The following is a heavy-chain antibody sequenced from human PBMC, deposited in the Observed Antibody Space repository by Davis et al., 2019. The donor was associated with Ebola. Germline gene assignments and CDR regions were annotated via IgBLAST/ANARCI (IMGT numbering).Heavy chain of an antibody. Sequence: GGSLRLSCADSGFTFNSYAFHWVRQAPGKGLEWVAFISYDGANKYYADSVKGRFTISREDSKRTLFLQLNYLRSEDTGVYYCASPRSAYYDLWSDHYTWGQGAQVTVSS. CDR2: ISYDGANK. V-gene: IGHV3-30*14. CDR1: GFTFNSYA. D-gene: IGHD3-3*01. J-gene: IGHJ4*02. CDR3: ASPRSAYYDLWSDHYT.